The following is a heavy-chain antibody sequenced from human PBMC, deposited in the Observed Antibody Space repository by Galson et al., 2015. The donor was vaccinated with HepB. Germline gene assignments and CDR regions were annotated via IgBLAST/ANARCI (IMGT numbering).Heavy chain of an antibody. CDR1: GFIFNNYA. CDR2: ITASGDST. CDR3: AKIAPMDCTSTSCQFDY. Sequence: SLRLSCAASGFIFNNYAMSWVRQAPGKGLEWVSAITASGDSTFSADSVKGRFTISRDNSKNTLYLQMNSLRAEDTAIYYCAKIAPMDCTSTSCQFDYWGQGTLVTVSS. V-gene: IGHV3-23*01. J-gene: IGHJ4*02. D-gene: IGHD2-2*01.